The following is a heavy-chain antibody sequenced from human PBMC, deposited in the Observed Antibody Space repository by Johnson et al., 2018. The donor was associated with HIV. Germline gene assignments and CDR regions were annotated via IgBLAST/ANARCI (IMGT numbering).Heavy chain of an antibody. V-gene: IGHV3-20*04. D-gene: IGHD6-13*01. CDR2: INWNGGST. CDR1: GFTFDDYG. CDR3: ASPPPAAGLGGDAFDI. Sequence: VQLVESGGRVVRPGGSLRLSCAASGFTFDDYGMSWVRQAPGKGLEWVSGINWNGGSTGYVDSVKGGVTISRDNSKNTLYLQMNSLRAEDTAVYYCASPPPAAGLGGDAFDIWGQGTMVTVSS. J-gene: IGHJ3*02.